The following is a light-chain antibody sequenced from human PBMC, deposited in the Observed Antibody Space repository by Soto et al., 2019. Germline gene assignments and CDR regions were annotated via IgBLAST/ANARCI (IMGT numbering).Light chain of an antibody. CDR3: QQYNNWPLT. CDR2: GAS. J-gene: IGKJ3*01. V-gene: IGKV3-15*01. Sequence: EIVMTQSPATLSVSPGERATLSCRASQSVSSNLAWYQQKPGQAPRLLIYGASTRATGIPARFGGSGSGTEFTLTISSLQSEDFAVDYCQQYNNWPLTFGPGTKVDIK. CDR1: QSVSSN.